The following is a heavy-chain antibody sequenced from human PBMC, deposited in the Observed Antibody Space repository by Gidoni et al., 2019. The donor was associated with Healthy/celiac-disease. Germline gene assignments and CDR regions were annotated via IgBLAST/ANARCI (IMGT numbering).Heavy chain of an antibody. V-gene: IGHV1-18*01. Sequence: QVQLVQSGAEVKKPGASVKVSCKASGYTFTSYGISWVRQDPGQGLEWMGWISAYNGNTNYAQKLQGRVTMTTDTSTSTAYMELRSLRSDDTAVYYCARDSKIGYYYGSGSYYNPYYYYYGMDVWGQGTTVTVSS. J-gene: IGHJ6*02. CDR3: ARDSKIGYYYGSGSYYNPYYYYYGMDV. CDR2: ISAYNGNT. CDR1: GYTFTSYG. D-gene: IGHD3-10*01.